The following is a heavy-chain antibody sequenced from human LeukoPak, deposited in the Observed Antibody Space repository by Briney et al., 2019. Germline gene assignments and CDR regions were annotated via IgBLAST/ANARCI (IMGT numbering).Heavy chain of an antibody. CDR2: INPNSGGT. J-gene: IGHJ4*02. Sequence: ASVKVSCRASGYTFTGYYIHWVRQAPGQGLEWMGWINPNSGGTNYAQKFQGRVTMTRGTSISTAYMELSRLKSDDTAVYYCARLSSSARSLGYWGQGTLVTVSS. D-gene: IGHD6-6*01. V-gene: IGHV1-2*02. CDR1: GYTFTGYY. CDR3: ARLSSSARSLGY.